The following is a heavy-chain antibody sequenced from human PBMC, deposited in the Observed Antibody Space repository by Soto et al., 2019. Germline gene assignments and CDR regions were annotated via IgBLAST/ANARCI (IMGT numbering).Heavy chain of an antibody. J-gene: IGHJ5*02. CDR1: GGSISSSSYY. D-gene: IGHD4-17*01. V-gene: IGHV4-39*02. CDR2: IYYSGST. CDR3: ARDYGDYAGRFDP. Sequence: SETLSLTCTVSGGSISSSSYYWGWIRHPPGKGLEWIGSIYYSGSTYYNPSLKSRVTISVDTSKNQFSLKLSSVTAADTAVYYCARDYGDYAGRFDPWGQGTMVTV.